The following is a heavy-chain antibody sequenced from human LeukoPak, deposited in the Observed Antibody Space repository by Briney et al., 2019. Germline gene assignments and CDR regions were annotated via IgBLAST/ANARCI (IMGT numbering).Heavy chain of an antibody. CDR3: AREWQQLVAGADFYHYVMDV. J-gene: IGHJ6*04. CDR2: VNPVSGGT. CDR1: GDTFSGYY. D-gene: IGHD6-13*01. V-gene: IGHV1-2*02. Sequence: GASVKVSCEASGDTFSGYYIHWVRQAPGQGPEWMGWVNPVSGGTYYADKFRARVTMTRDASITTAYMELSRLTLNDTAVYFCAREWQQLVAGADFYHYVMDVWGRGTTVIVSS.